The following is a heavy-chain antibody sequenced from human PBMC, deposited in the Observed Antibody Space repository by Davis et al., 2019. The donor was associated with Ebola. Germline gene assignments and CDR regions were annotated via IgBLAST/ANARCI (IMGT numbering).Heavy chain of an antibody. Sequence: AASVKVPCKASGYTFTNYYMHWVRQAPGQGLEWMGMINPNDGRTIYAQKFQGRVTVTRDTSTTTVYMDLSSLRSEDTALYYCTTPGGQDSGYDVFDIWSQGTMVTVSS. CDR2: INPNDGRT. V-gene: IGHV1-46*03. D-gene: IGHD5-12*01. CDR1: GYTFTNYY. CDR3: TTPGGQDSGYDVFDI. J-gene: IGHJ3*02.